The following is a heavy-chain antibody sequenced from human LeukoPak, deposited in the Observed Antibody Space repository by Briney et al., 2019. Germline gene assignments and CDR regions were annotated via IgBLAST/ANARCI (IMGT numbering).Heavy chain of an antibody. V-gene: IGHV5-51*01. J-gene: IGHJ4*02. CDR2: IYPGDSDT. D-gene: IGHD1-26*01. Sequence: GESLKISCKGSGYSFTSYWIGWVRQMPGKGLEWMGIIYPGDSDTRYSPSFQGQVTISADKSISTAYLQWSSLKASDTAMYYCARQSLESGNGSNWFDYWAREPWSPSPQ. CDR1: GYSFTSYW. CDR3: ARQSLESGNGSNWFDY.